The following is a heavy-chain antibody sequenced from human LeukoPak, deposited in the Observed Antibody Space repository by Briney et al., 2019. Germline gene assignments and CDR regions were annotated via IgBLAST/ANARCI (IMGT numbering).Heavy chain of an antibody. CDR2: IYYSGST. CDR1: GGSISSGDYY. J-gene: IGHJ5*02. CDR3: ARPLGGAGLTDPWFDP. Sequence: PSQTLSLTCTVSGGSISSGDYYWSWIRQPPGKGLEWIGSIYYSGSTNYNPSLKSRVTISVDTSKNQFSLKLSSVTAADTAVYYCARPLGGAGLTDPWFDPWGQGTLVTVSS. V-gene: IGHV4-30-4*08. D-gene: IGHD1-20*01.